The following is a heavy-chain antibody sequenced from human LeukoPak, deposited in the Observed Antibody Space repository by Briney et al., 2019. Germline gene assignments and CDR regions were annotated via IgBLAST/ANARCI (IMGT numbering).Heavy chain of an antibody. CDR2: ISLNSGSI. CDR1: GFTFDDYA. J-gene: IGHJ4*02. D-gene: IGHD5-12*01. V-gene: IGHV3-9*03. Sequence: GGSLRLSCAASGFTFDDYAMHWGRQAPGKGLEWVSGISLNSGSIGYADSVKGRFTIYRDNAKNSLYLQMNSLRAEDMALYYCAKDYGYSGYDYFDYWGQGTLVTVSS. CDR3: AKDYGYSGYDYFDY.